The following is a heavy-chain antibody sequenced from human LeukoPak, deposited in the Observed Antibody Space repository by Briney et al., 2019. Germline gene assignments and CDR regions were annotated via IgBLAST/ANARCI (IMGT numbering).Heavy chain of an antibody. D-gene: IGHD2-15*01. CDR1: GGSISSSSYY. CDR2: IYYSGST. Sequence: SETLSLTCTVSGGSISSSSYYWGWIRQPPGKGLEWIGSIYYSGSTYYNPSLKSRVTISVDTSKNQFSLKLSSVTAADTAVYYCARTQSWDIVVVVAAIAFDYWGQGTLVTVSS. V-gene: IGHV4-39*07. J-gene: IGHJ4*02. CDR3: ARTQSWDIVVVVAAIAFDY.